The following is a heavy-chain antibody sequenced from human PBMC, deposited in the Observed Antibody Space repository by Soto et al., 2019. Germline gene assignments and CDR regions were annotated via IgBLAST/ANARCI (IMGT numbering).Heavy chain of an antibody. D-gene: IGHD1-26*01. J-gene: IGHJ4*02. V-gene: IGHV2-5*02. CDR1: GFSLSTSSGVG. Sequence: QITLKESGPTLVKATQTLTLTCTFSGFSLSTSSGVGVGWIRQPPGKALEWLAFIYWDDEKRYSPSLKSRLTVTKDTSKNQLVLIVTNMHPVDTATYYCAHILGIGGYYEGFDYWGQGALVTVSS. CDR3: AHILGIGGYYEGFDY. CDR2: IYWDDEK.